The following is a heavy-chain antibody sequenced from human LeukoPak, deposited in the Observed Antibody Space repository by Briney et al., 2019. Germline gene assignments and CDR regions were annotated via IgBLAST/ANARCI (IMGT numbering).Heavy chain of an antibody. J-gene: IGHJ4*02. Sequence: PGGSLRLSCAASGFTFSSYAMSWVRQAPGKGLEWVSAISGSGGSTYYADSVKGRFTISRDNSKNTLYLQMNSLRAEDTAVYYCAKDLPHCSSTSCPLYYFDHWGQGTLVTVSS. V-gene: IGHV3-23*01. CDR3: AKDLPHCSSTSCPLYYFDH. D-gene: IGHD2-2*01. CDR1: GFTFSSYA. CDR2: ISGSGGST.